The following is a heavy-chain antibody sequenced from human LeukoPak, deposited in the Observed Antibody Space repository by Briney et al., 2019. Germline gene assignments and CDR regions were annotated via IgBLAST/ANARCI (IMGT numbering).Heavy chain of an antibody. D-gene: IGHD2-21*02. V-gene: IGHV7-4-1*04. CDR3: AREARLRYGGDYSDASDI. CDR1: GYTFTKNG. J-gene: IGHJ3*02. CDR2: INTITGDP. Sequence: ASVKVSCKASGYTFTKNGIHWVRQAPGQGPQWMGLINTITGDPTYAQDFTGRIVFSLDTSVSMAYLQISSLKADDSAVYYCAREARLRYGGDYSDASDIWGQGTMVTVSS.